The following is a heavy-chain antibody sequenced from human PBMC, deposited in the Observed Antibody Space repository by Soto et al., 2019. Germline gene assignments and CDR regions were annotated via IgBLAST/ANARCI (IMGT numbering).Heavy chain of an antibody. J-gene: IGHJ6*02. V-gene: IGHV1-8*01. Sequence: ASVKVSCKASGYTFTSYDINWVRQATGQGLEWMGWMNPNSGNTGYAQKFQGRVTMTRNTSISTAYMELSSLRSEDTAVYYCAHKYEGVYYYGMDVWGQGTTVTVSS. CDR3: AHKYEGVYYYGMDV. CDR1: GYTFTSYD. D-gene: IGHD2-8*01. CDR2: MNPNSGNT.